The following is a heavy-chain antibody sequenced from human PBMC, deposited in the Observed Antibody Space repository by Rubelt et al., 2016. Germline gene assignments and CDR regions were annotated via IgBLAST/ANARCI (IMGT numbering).Heavy chain of an antibody. CDR2: IYHTGST. J-gene: IGHJ4*02. D-gene: IGHD6-19*01. CDR1: GDSIGSSTYY. CDR3: ARDQQSTGWPGFDY. V-gene: IGHV4-39*07. Sequence: QVQLQESGPGLVKPSETLSLTCSVSGDSIGSSTYYWGWIRQPPGKGLEWIGAIYHTGSTDYNPSFKSRVTLSLDTAENQVSLNLSSVTAADTALYYCARDQQSTGWPGFDYWGQGILVTVSS.